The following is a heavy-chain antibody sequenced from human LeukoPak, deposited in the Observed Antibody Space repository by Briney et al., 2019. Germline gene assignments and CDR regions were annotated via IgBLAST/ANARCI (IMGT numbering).Heavy chain of an antibody. V-gene: IGHV3-7*01. CDR2: IKQDGSEK. D-gene: IGHD5-18*01. J-gene: IGHJ4*02. Sequence: GGSLRLSCVASGFTLSSYWMSWVRQAPGKGLEWVANIKQDGSEKYYVDSVKGRFTISRDNAKNSLYLQMNSLRAEDTAVYYCARDRYSYGYAGLGYWGQGTLVTVSS. CDR3: ARDRYSYGYAGLGY. CDR1: GFTLSSYW.